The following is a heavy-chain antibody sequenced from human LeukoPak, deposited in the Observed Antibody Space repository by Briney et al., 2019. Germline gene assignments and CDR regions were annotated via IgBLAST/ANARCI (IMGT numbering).Heavy chain of an antibody. CDR3: ATYDYVWGSYRY. J-gene: IGHJ4*02. Sequence: ASVKVSCKVSGYTLTELSMHWVRQAPRKGLEWMGGFDPEDGETIYAQKFQGRVTMTEDTSTDTAYMELSSLRSEDTAVYYCATYDYVWGSYRYWGQGTLVTVSS. D-gene: IGHD3-16*02. CDR2: FDPEDGET. CDR1: GYTLTELS. V-gene: IGHV1-24*01.